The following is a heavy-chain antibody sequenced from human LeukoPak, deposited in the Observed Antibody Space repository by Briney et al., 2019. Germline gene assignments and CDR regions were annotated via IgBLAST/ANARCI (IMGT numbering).Heavy chain of an antibody. CDR2: MSPNSGNT. Sequence: ASVKVSCKASGYTFTSYDINWVRQATGQGLEWMGWMSPNSGNTGYAQKFQGRVTITRNTSISTAYMELSSLRSEDTAVYYCARGAKSKYCSSTSCYKIYYYYYMDVWGKGTTVTVSS. J-gene: IGHJ6*03. D-gene: IGHD2-2*02. CDR3: ARGAKSKYCSSTSCYKIYYYYYMDV. CDR1: GYTFTSYD. V-gene: IGHV1-8*03.